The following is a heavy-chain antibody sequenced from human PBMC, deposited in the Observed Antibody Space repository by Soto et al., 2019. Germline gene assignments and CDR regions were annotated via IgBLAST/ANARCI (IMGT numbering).Heavy chain of an antibody. D-gene: IGHD3-9*01. J-gene: IGHJ6*02. V-gene: IGHV3-15*07. Sequence: GGSLRLSCAASGFTFSNAWMNWVRQAPGKGLEWVGRIKSKTDGGTTDYAAPVKGRFTISRDDSKNTLYLQMNSLKTEDTAVYYCTTGAYYDILTGYYSYYYYGMDVWGQGTTVTVSS. CDR2: IKSKTDGGTT. CDR3: TTGAYYDILTGYYSYYYYGMDV. CDR1: GFTFSNAW.